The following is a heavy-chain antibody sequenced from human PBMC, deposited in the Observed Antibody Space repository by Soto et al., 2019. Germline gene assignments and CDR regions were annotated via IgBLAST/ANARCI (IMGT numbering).Heavy chain of an antibody. D-gene: IGHD2-2*01. CDR1: GFTFSSYA. V-gene: IGHV3-30*04. CDR2: ISYDGRNK. CDR3: AQYCSRTSCYAAY. Sequence: QVQLVESGGGVVQPGRSLRLSCAASGFTFSSYAMHWVRQAPGKGLEWVTVISYDGRNKYYADSVKGRFTISRDNSKNTVYLQMNSLRAEDTAVDYCAQYCSRTSCYAAYWGQGTLVTVSS. J-gene: IGHJ4*02.